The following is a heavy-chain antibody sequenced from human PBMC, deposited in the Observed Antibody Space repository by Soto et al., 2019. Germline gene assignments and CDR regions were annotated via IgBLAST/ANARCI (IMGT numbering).Heavy chain of an antibody. D-gene: IGHD3-10*01. J-gene: IGHJ5*02. CDR3: AHSRSGFGELSIVWFDP. CDR1: GFSLSSSGVG. Sequence: QITLKESGPTLVKPTQTLTLTCTFSGFSLSSSGVGVGWIRQSPGKALEWLALIYWDNHKRYSPSLKSRLTITKDTTKNQVVLTMTNMDPVDTATYYCAHSRSGFGELSIVWFDPWGHGTLVTVSS. CDR2: IYWDNHK. V-gene: IGHV2-5*02.